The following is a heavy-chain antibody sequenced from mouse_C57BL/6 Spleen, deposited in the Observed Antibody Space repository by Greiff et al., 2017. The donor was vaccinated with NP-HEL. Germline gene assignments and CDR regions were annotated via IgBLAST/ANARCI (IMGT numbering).Heavy chain of an antibody. CDR2: INPYNGGT. Sequence: VQLQQSGPVLVKPGASVKMSCKASGYTFTDYYMNWVKQSHGKSLEWIGVINPYNGGTSYNQKFKGKATLTVDKSSSTAYMELNSLTSEDSAVYYCARSSLGRYFDYWGQGTTLTVSS. CDR3: ARSSLGRYFDY. V-gene: IGHV1-19*01. D-gene: IGHD4-1*01. CDR1: GYTFTDYY. J-gene: IGHJ2*01.